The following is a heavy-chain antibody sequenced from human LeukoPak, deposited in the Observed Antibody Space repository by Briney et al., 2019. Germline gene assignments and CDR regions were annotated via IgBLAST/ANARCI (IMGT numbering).Heavy chain of an antibody. Sequence: GRSLRLSCAASGFTFSSYAMHWVRQAPGKGLEWVAVISYDGSNKYYADSVKGRFTISRGNSKNTLYLQMNSLRAEDTAVYYCARDREMATIWRIWYYFDYWGQGTLVTVSS. CDR1: GFTFSSYA. V-gene: IGHV3-30-3*01. CDR2: ISYDGSNK. D-gene: IGHD5-24*01. J-gene: IGHJ4*02. CDR3: ARDREMATIWRIWYYFDY.